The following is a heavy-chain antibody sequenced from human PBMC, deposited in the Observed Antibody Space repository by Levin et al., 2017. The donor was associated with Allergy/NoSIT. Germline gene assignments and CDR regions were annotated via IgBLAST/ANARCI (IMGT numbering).Heavy chain of an antibody. CDR2: IYSTGST. V-gene: IGHV4-30-4*01. CDR1: GASIRSNDYY. CDR3: ARVQWLQFYYMDV. Sequence: SETLSLTCTVSGASIRSNDYYWSWIRQPPGKGLEWIGYIYSTGSTYYNPSLKSRFIISRDTSTNQVSLNLSSLTAADTAIYYCARVQWLQFYYMDVWGKGTTVTVSS. J-gene: IGHJ6*03. D-gene: IGHD6-19*01.